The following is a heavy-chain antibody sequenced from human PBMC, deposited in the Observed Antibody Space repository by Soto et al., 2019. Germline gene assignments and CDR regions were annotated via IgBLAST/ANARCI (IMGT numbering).Heavy chain of an antibody. CDR2: ISGSGGST. Sequence: PGGSLRLSCAASGFTFSSYAMSWVRQAPGKGLEWVSAISGSGGSTYYADSVKGRFTISRDNSKNTLYLQMNSLRAEDTAVYYCAKGPNDIVVVPAAILSGNYFDYWGQGTLVTVSS. CDR3: AKGPNDIVVVPAAILSGNYFDY. CDR1: GFTFSSYA. V-gene: IGHV3-23*01. J-gene: IGHJ4*02. D-gene: IGHD2-2*02.